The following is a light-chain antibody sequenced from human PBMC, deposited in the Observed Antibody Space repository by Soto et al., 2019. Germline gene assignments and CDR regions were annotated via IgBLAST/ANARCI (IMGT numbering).Light chain of an antibody. Sequence: IQLTQSPSSLSASAGGSVAITCRASQGISSNLAWYQQKPGRAPKLLIFGASTLQSGVPSRFSGSGSGTDFTLTISSLQPEDFAAYFCQQLNAYPPWTFGQGTKVDIK. V-gene: IGKV1-9*01. CDR2: GAS. CDR3: QQLNAYPPWT. CDR1: QGISSN. J-gene: IGKJ1*01.